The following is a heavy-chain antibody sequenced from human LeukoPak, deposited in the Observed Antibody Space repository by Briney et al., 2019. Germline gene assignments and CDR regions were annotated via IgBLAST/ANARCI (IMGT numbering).Heavy chain of an antibody. D-gene: IGHD6-19*01. V-gene: IGHV3-23*01. CDR2: IFPSGGEI. CDR1: GFTFSTFA. CDR3: AKWRRGGWSLDY. Sequence: GGSLRLSCAASGFTFSTFAMIWVRQPPGRGLEWVSSIFPSGGEIHYADSVRGRFTISRDNFKNTLYLQMNSLRAEDTAVYYCAKWRRGGWSLDYWGQGTLVTVSS. J-gene: IGHJ4*02.